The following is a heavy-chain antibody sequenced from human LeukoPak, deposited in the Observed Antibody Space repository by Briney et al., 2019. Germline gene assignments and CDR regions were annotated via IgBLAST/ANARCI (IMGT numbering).Heavy chain of an antibody. V-gene: IGHV3-23*01. D-gene: IGHD3-22*01. J-gene: IGHJ4*02. CDR3: ARDRGRYYDSRGFYWGYYFDS. CDR1: GFTLTTDA. Sequence: GRSLRLSPAPSGFTLTTDAVGRVRQSPRRGLEWGSTISGSGDSIYYADSGKGRFTISRDNSKDTLYLQMSSVRVDDTAVYYCARDRGRYYDSRGFYWGYYFDSWGQGILVTVST. CDR2: ISGSGDSI.